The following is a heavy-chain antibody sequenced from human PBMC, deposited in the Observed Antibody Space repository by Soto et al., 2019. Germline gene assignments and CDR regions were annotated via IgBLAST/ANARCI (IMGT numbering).Heavy chain of an antibody. CDR3: GKDWYSSGCGVFDY. CDR1: GFTFSRYG. D-gene: IGHD6-19*01. V-gene: IGHV3-30*18. J-gene: IGHJ4*02. CDR2: ISYDGSNK. Sequence: QVQLVESGGGVVQPGRSLRLSCAAYGFTFSRYGMHWVRQAPGKGLEWVAVISYDGSNKYYADSVKGRFTISRDNSKNTLYLQMNSLRAEDTAVYYCGKDWYSSGCGVFDYWGQGTVVTVSA.